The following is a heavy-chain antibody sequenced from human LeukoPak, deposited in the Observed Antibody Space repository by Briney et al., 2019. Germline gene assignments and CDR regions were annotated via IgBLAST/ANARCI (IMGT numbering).Heavy chain of an antibody. V-gene: IGHV1-69*04. J-gene: IGHJ4*02. CDR2: IIPILGIA. CDR1: GGTFSSYA. D-gene: IGHD3-22*01. Sequence: GASVTVSYKASGGTFSSYAISWVRQAPGQGLEWMGRIIPILGIANYAQKFQGRVTITADKSTSTAYMELSSLRSEDTAVYYCARGYYYDSSGYSYWGQGTLVTVSS. CDR3: ARGYYYDSSGYSY.